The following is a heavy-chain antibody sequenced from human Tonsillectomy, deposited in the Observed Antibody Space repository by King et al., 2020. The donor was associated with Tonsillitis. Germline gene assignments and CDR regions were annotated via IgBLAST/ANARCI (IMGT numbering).Heavy chain of an antibody. CDR3: ARAPDIVGAPDCAFDV. CDR2: IKRDGSEK. Sequence: VQLVESGGGLVQPGGSLRLSCAASGFTFSTYWMGWVRQAPGKGLEWVANIKRDGSEKYYVDSVKGRFTLSRDNAKNSLYLQMNSLRAEDTAVYYCARAPDIVGAPDCAFDVWGQGTMVTLSS. J-gene: IGHJ3*01. D-gene: IGHD1-26*01. CDR1: GFTFSTYW. V-gene: IGHV3-7*01.